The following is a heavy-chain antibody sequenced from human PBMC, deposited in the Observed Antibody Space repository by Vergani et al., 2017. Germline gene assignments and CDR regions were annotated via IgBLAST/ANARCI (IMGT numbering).Heavy chain of an antibody. CDR3: ARHVTQDYYNDSDYFDY. Sequence: VQLVESGGGLVQPGGSLRLSCTASGFTVTSHYMSWVRQAPGKGLEWIGSMDYNGRAYYTPSLRRRVAISIDTSKMQFSLKLYSLTAADTAIYYCARHVTQDYYNDSDYFDYWGLGTLVTVSS. V-gene: IGHV4-59*05. D-gene: IGHD3-22*01. CDR2: MDYNGRA. J-gene: IGHJ4*02. CDR1: GFTVTSHY.